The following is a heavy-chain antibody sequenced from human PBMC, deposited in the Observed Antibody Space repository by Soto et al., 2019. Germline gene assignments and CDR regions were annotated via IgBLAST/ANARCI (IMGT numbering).Heavy chain of an antibody. CDR3: AKGRIQLWSLFDY. CDR2: ISYDGSNK. CDR1: GFTFSSYG. V-gene: IGHV3-30*18. D-gene: IGHD5-18*01. J-gene: IGHJ4*02. Sequence: GGSLRLSCAASGFTFSSYGMHWVRQAPGKGLEWVAVISYDGSNKYYADSVKGRFTISRDNSKNTLYLQMNSLRAEDTAVYYCAKGRIQLWSLFDYWGQGTLVTVSS.